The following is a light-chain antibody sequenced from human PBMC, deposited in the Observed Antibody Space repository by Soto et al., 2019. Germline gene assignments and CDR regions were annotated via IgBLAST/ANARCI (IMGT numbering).Light chain of an antibody. CDR2: GAS. V-gene: IGKV3-20*01. Sequence: EIVLTQSPDTLSLSPGESATLSCRASQSVSSNYLAWYQQKPGRAPRLLIYGASNRADGIPDRFSGSGSGTNLTLTISRLEPEDFAVFYCQQYDDSITFGQGTRLEIE. CDR3: QQYDDSIT. CDR1: QSVSSNY. J-gene: IGKJ5*01.